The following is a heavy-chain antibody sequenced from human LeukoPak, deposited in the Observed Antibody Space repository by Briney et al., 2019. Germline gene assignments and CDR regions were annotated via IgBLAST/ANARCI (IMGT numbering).Heavy chain of an antibody. CDR3: ARGYASTSQLDP. D-gene: IGHD6-13*01. J-gene: IGHJ5*02. Sequence: GGSLRLSCVASGFTLSSYAMHWVRQAPGKGLEWVAVISFDGSNKYYADSVKGRFTISRDNSKNTLYLQVSAEDTAIYYCARGYASTSQLDPGGQGTLVTVSS. CDR2: ISFDGSNK. CDR1: GFTLSSYA. V-gene: IGHV3-30*03.